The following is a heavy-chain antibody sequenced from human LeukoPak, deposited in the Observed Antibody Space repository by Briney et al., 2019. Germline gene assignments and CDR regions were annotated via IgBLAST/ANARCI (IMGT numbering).Heavy chain of an antibody. D-gene: IGHD5-18*01. CDR1: GFTFSSYA. J-gene: IGHJ1*01. CDR3: AKSGGYSYGPEYLQH. CDR2: ISGSGGST. Sequence: PGGSLRLSCAASGFTFSSYAMSWVRQAPGKGLEWVSAISGSGGSTYYADSVKGRFTISRDNSKNTLYLQMNSLRAEDTAVYYCAKSGGYSYGPEYLQHWGQGTLVTVSS. V-gene: IGHV3-23*01.